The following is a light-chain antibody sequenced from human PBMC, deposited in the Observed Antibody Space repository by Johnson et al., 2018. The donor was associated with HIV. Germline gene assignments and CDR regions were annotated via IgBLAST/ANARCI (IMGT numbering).Light chain of an antibody. Sequence: QSVLTQPPSVSAAPGQKVTISCSGSSSNIGNNYVSWYQQLPGTAPKLLIYENTKRPSGIPDRFSGSKSGTSATLDITGLQTGDEADYYCGTWDNSLSAGGVFGTGTKVTVL. CDR1: SSNIGNNY. J-gene: IGLJ1*01. CDR2: ENT. CDR3: GTWDNSLSAGGV. V-gene: IGLV1-51*02.